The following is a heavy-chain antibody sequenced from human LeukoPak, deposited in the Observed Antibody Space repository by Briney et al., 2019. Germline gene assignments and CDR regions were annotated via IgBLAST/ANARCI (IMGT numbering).Heavy chain of an antibody. CDR1: GASFSSASY. Sequence: SETLSLTCTVSGASFSSASYWSWIRQPPGKGVEWIAHIYNGVNTNYNPSLKSRVAISVDTSKNQFSLRLNSVTAADTAVYYCARSRAFNSGAFDPWGQGSLVTVSS. V-gene: IGHV4-61*01. CDR2: IYNGVNT. D-gene: IGHD1-26*01. J-gene: IGHJ5*02. CDR3: ARSRAFNSGAFDP.